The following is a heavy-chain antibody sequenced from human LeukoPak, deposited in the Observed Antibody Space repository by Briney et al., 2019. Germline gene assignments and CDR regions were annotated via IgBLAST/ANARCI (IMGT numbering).Heavy chain of an antibody. CDR2: ISVDGSNK. Sequence: GGSLRLSCAASGFTFSSYGMHWVRQAPGKGLEWVAVISVDGSNKFYAGSVRGRCTISRDNSKNTMSLQMDSLRGEDTAVYYCARDPRTSSTSRNYFESWGQGTLVIVSS. CDR3: ARDPRTSSTSRNYFES. D-gene: IGHD6-13*01. V-gene: IGHV3-30*19. J-gene: IGHJ4*02. CDR1: GFTFSSYG.